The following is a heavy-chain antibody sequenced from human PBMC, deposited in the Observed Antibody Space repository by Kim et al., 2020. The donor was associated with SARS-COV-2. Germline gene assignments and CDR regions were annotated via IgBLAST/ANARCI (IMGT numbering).Heavy chain of an antibody. D-gene: IGHD4-17*01. CDR3: ARGPPAPYDYGDYEAEYFQH. Sequence: SETLSLTCTVSGGSISSGGYYWSWIRQHPGKGLEWIGYIYYSGSTYYNPSLKSRVTISVDTSKNQFSLKLSSVTAADTAVYYCARGPPAPYDYGDYEAEYFQHWGQGTLVTVSS. CDR1: GGSISSGGYY. J-gene: IGHJ1*01. V-gene: IGHV4-31*03. CDR2: IYYSGST.